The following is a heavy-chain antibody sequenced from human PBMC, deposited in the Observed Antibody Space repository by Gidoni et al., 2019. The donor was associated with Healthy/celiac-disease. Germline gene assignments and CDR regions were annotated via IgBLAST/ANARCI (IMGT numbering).Heavy chain of an antibody. CDR2: ISGSGGST. J-gene: IGHJ3*02. CDR3: AKAPRITMIAPKRDAFDI. D-gene: IGHD3-22*01. CDR1: GFPCRSSA. V-gene: IGHV3-23*01. Sequence: EVQLLESGGGLVQPGGSLRLSCAASGFPCRSSAMSWVRQAPGKGLEWVSAISGSGGSTYYADSVKGRFTISRDNSKNTLYLQMNSLRAEDTAVYYCAKAPRITMIAPKRDAFDIWGQGTMVTVSS.